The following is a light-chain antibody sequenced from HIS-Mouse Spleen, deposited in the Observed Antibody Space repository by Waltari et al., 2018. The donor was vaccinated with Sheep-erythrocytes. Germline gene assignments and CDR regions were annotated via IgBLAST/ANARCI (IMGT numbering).Light chain of an antibody. CDR1: KLGDKY. Sequence: SYELTQPPSVSVSPGQTASITCSGDKLGDKYACWYQQKPGQSPVLVTDQDSKRPSGIPERFSGSNSGNTATLTISGTQAMDEADYYCQAWDSSTAEVFGGGTKLTVL. CDR2: QDS. V-gene: IGLV3-1*01. J-gene: IGLJ2*01. CDR3: QAWDSSTAEV.